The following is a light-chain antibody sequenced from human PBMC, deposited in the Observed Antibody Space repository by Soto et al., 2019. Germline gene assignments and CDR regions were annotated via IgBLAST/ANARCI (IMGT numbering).Light chain of an antibody. J-gene: IGLJ2*01. CDR1: SSDVGFYNY. Sequence: QSALTQPASVSGSPGQSITISCTGTSSDVGFYNYVSWYQQHPAKAPKLMIYDVSNRPSGVSNRFSGSKSGNTASLTISGLQAEDEADYYCNSYTSSGTVVFGGGTKLTVL. CDR3: NSYTSSGTVV. V-gene: IGLV2-14*03. CDR2: DVS.